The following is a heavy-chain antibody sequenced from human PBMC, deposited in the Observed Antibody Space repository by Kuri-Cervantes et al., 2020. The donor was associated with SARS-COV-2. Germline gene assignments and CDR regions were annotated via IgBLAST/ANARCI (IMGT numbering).Heavy chain of an antibody. CDR1: GFTFSDYY. CDR2: IYSGGST. CDR3: ATQRLRRTWVSEFDY. D-gene: IGHD4-17*01. V-gene: IGHV3-53*04. J-gene: IGHJ4*02. Sequence: GGSLRLSCAASGFTFSDYYMSWVRQAPGKGLEWVSVIYSGGSTYYADFVKGRFTISRHNSKNTLYLQMNSLRAEDTAVYYCATQRLRRTWVSEFDYWGQGTLVTVSS.